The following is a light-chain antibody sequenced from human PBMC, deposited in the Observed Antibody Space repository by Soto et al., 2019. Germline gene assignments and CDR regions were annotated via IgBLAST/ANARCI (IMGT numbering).Light chain of an antibody. V-gene: IGKV3-15*01. Sequence: EIVVTQSLATLSASPGERVTLTCRASQFVSTRLAWYQQRPGQVPRLLIYDAYTRALGISARFSGSGSGTEFTLTISSLQSEDFALYYCQEYFQWPPGMFGPGTTVDIK. CDR1: QFVSTR. CDR2: DAY. CDR3: QEYFQWPPGM. J-gene: IGKJ1*01.